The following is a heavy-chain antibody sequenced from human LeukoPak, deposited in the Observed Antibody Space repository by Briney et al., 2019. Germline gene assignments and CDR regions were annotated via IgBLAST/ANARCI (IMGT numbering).Heavy chain of an antibody. CDR3: ARSRGSRSYYYYYGMDV. D-gene: IGHD5-12*01. Sequence: PSETLSLTCAVYGGSFSGYYWSWTRQPPGKGLEWIGEINHSGSTNYNPSLKSRVTISVDTSKNQFSLKLSSVTAADTAVYYCARSRGSRSYYYYYGMDVWGQGTTVTVSS. CDR2: INHSGST. J-gene: IGHJ6*02. CDR1: GGSFSGYY. V-gene: IGHV4-34*01.